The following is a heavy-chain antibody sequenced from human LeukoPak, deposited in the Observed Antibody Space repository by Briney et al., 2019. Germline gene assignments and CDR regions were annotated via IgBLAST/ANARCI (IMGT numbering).Heavy chain of an antibody. D-gene: IGHD3-22*01. Sequence: GGSLRLSCVVSGFTASSDYMSWVRQAPGKGLEWVSFIYSGGSIFYAESVKGRFTFSRDNSNNTLYLQMNSLRAEDTAVYYCARGFSSHRVYYYFDFWGQGTLVTVSS. V-gene: IGHV3-66*01. CDR1: GFTASSDY. J-gene: IGHJ4*02. CDR3: ARGFSSHRVYYYFDF. CDR2: IYSGGSI.